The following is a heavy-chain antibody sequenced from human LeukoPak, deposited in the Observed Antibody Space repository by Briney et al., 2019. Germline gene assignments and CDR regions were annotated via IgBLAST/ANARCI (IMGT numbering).Heavy chain of an antibody. V-gene: IGHV4-59*12. CDR3: AREGYYGMDV. Sequence: SETLSLTCTVSGGSISSNYWSWIRQPPGKGLEWIGYIYYSGSTNYNPSLKSRVTISVDTSKNQFSLKLSSVTAADTAVYYCAREGYYGMDVWGQGTTVTVSS. CDR1: GGSISSNY. J-gene: IGHJ6*02. CDR2: IYYSGST.